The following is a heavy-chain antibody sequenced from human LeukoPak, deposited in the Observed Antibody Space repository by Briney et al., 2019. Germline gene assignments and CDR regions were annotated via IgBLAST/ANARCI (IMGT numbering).Heavy chain of an antibody. CDR1: GVSISSGGYY. CDR2: IYYSGST. V-gene: IGHV4-31*03. D-gene: IGHD3-3*01. Sequence: SETLSLTCTVSGVSISSGGYYWSWIRQHPGKGLEWIGYIYYSGSTYYNPSLKSRVTISVDTSKNQFSLKLSSVTAADTAVYYCARVRFLEAWFDYWGQGTLVTVSS. CDR3: ARVRFLEAWFDY. J-gene: IGHJ4*02.